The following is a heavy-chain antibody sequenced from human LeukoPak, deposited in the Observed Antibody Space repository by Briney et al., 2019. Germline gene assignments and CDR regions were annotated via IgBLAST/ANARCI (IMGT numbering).Heavy chain of an antibody. CDR2: ISYDGSNK. D-gene: IGHD6-19*01. Sequence: GGSLRLSCAASGFTFSSYAMHWVRQAPGKGLEGVAVISYDGSNKYYADSVKGRFTISRDNSKNTLYLQMNSLRAEDMAVYYCARGSIAVAVDYWGQGTLVTVSS. CDR1: GFTFSSYA. V-gene: IGHV3-30-3*01. CDR3: ARGSIAVAVDY. J-gene: IGHJ4*02.